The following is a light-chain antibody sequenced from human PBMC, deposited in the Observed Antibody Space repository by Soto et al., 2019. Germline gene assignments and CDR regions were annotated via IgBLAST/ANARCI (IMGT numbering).Light chain of an antibody. CDR3: LQYFRTPRT. J-gene: IGKJ1*01. V-gene: IGKV4-1*01. Sequence: DIVMTQSPDSLAVSLGERATINCKSSQSVLYSSNNKNYLAWYQQKPGQPPKLLIYWASTRESGVPDRFSGGGSGTDLTLAISSLQAEDVAVYYCLQYFRTPRTFGQGTKVEIK. CDR1: QSVLYSSNNKNY. CDR2: WAS.